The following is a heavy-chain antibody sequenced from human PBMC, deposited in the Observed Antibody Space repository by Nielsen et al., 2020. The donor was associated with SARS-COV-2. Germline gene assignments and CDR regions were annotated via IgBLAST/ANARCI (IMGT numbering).Heavy chain of an antibody. CDR1: GFTFGDAI. CDR2: IRSKANNYET. J-gene: IGHJ6*02. CDR3: KHYFDMDV. V-gene: IGHV3-73*01. Sequence: GESLKISCAASGFTFGDAIIHWVRQASGKGLEWVGRIRSKANNYETSYAASARGRFTISRDESEKKAYLQMNSLKTEDTAVYFCKHYFDMDVWGQGTTVTVSS.